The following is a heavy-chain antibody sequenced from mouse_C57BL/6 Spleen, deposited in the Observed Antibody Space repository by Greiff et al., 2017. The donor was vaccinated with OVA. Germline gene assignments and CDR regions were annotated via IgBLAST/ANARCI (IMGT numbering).Heavy chain of an antibody. Sequence: VQLQQPGAELVRPGSSVKLSCKASGYTFTSYWMHWVKQRPTQGLEWIGNIDPSDSETHYNQQFEDKATLTVDKSSSTAYMQLSSLTSEDSAVYYCARGWDYDWFAYWGQGTLVTVSA. CDR2: IDPSDSET. CDR1: GYTFTSYW. J-gene: IGHJ3*01. CDR3: ARGWDYDWFAY. V-gene: IGHV1-52*01. D-gene: IGHD2-4*01.